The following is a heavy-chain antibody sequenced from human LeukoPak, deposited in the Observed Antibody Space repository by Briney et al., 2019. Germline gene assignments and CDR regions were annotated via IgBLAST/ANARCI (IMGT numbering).Heavy chain of an antibody. CDR2: INHSGSN. CDR1: GGSFSGYY. Sequence: SETLSLTCAVYGGSFSGYYWSWIRQPPGKGLEWIGEINHSGSNNYNPSLKSRVPISVDTSKNQFPLKLSSVTAADTGVYYCARVRQTYYYDSSGYYAVWGQGTLVTVSS. J-gene: IGHJ4*02. V-gene: IGHV4-34*01. D-gene: IGHD3-22*01. CDR3: ARVRQTYYYDSSGYYAV.